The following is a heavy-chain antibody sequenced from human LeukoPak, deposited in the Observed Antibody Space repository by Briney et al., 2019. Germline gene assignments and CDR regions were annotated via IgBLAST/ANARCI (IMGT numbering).Heavy chain of an antibody. V-gene: IGHV3-7*01. J-gene: IGHJ3*02. D-gene: IGHD1-1*01. CDR1: GFTFSSYW. CDR3: ASIKADNWNEFGAFDI. CDR2: IKKDGSEK. Sequence: GGSLRLSCAASGFTFSSYWMSWVRQAPGKGRDWVANIKKDGSEKYYVDSVKGRFTISRDNAKTSLYLQMNSLRAEDTAVYYCASIKADNWNEFGAFDIWGQGTMVTVSS.